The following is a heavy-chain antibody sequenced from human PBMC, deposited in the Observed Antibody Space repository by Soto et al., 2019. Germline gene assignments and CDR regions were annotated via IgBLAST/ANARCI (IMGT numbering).Heavy chain of an antibody. V-gene: IGHV1-69*02. CDR3: TRGSIVVVPAAMGYYYYYMAV. Sequence: QVQLVQSGAEVKKPGSSVQVSCKASGGTFSSYTISWVRQAPGQGLEWMGRIIPILGLANYAQQFRGSVRIAADKSMSTAYMELSSLGFEDKAVYYCTRGSIVVVPAAMGYYYYYMAVWGKGATVTVSS. CDR1: GGTFSSYT. J-gene: IGHJ6*03. CDR2: IIPILGLA. D-gene: IGHD2-2*01.